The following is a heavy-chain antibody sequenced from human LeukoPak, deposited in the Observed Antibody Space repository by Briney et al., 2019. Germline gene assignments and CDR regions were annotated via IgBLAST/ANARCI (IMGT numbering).Heavy chain of an antibody. CDR2: VSGSGRTT. V-gene: IGHV3-23*01. CDR1: GFIFRSYA. D-gene: IGHD3-10*01. CDR3: AKDISFGDSYFDY. Sequence: GGSLRLSCAASGFIFRSYAMSWVRQAPGKGLEWVSAVSGSGRTTYYADSVKGRFTTSRDNSRNTLFLQMDSLRAEDTAVYYCAKDISFGDSYFDYWGQGTLVTVSS. J-gene: IGHJ4*02.